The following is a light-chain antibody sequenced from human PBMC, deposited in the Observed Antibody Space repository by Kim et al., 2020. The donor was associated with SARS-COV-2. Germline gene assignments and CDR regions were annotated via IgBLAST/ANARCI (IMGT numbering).Light chain of an antibody. Sequence: SVALGQTARTTCGGNNIGTKNVHWYQQRPGQAPVLVIYSDTNRPSGIPERFSGSNSGNTATLTISRAQAGDEADYYCQVWDSSALVFGGGTQLTVL. CDR2: SDT. CDR1: NIGTKN. CDR3: QVWDSSALV. J-gene: IGLJ2*01. V-gene: IGLV3-9*01.